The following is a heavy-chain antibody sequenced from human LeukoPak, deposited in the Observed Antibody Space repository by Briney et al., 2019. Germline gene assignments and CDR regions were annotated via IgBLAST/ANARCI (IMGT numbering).Heavy chain of an antibody. Sequence: PSQTLSLTFTVSGASIGSYYWSCIRPPPRKGLWWIGYIYYTGSTNYNPSLKSRVTISVDTSKIHFSLKLSSVTAADTAVYYCARHITGFGVVTRHYMDVWGKGTTVSVSS. CDR3: ARHITGFGVVTRHYMDV. CDR1: GASIGSYY. J-gene: IGHJ6*03. CDR2: IYYTGST. D-gene: IGHD3-3*01. V-gene: IGHV4-59*08.